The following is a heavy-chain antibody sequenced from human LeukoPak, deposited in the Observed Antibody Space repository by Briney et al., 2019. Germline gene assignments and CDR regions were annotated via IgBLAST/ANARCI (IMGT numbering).Heavy chain of an antibody. J-gene: IGHJ4*02. CDR2: IYGSSSYI. D-gene: IGHD2-2*01. CDR3: ARDEGYCSSTSCSSDY. Sequence: GGSLRLSCAASGFTFSSYSMNWVRQAPGKGLEWVSSIYGSSSYIYYADSVKGRFTISRDNAKNSLYLQMNSLRAEDTAVYYCARDEGYCSSTSCSSDYWGQGTLVTVSS. V-gene: IGHV3-21*01. CDR1: GFTFSSYS.